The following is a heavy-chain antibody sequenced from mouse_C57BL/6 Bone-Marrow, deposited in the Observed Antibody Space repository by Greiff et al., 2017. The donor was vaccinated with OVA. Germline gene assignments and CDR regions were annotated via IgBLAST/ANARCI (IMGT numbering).Heavy chain of an antibody. CDR2: INPGSGGT. D-gene: IGHD2-5*01. J-gene: IGHJ2*01. CDR1: GYAFTNYL. V-gene: IGHV1-54*01. Sequence: QVQLQQSGAELVRPGTSVKVSCKASGYAFTNYLIEWVKQRPGQGLEWIGVINPGSGGTNYNEKFKGKATLTADKSSSTAYMQLSSLTSEDSAVSFCARSRYSNDFDYWGQGTTLTVSS. CDR3: ARSRYSNDFDY.